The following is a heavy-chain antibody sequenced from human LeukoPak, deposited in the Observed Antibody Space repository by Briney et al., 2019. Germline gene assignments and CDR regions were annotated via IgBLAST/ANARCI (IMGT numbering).Heavy chain of an antibody. D-gene: IGHD2-2*01. Sequence: PGGSLRLSCAASGFTFSSYAMHWVRQAPGKGLEWVAVISYDGSNKYYADSVKGRFTISRDNSKNTLYLQMNSLRAEDTAVYYCARGRYIVVVPAATDYWGQGTLVTVSS. CDR1: GFTFSSYA. CDR3: ARGRYIVVVPAATDY. J-gene: IGHJ4*02. CDR2: ISYDGSNK. V-gene: IGHV3-30*01.